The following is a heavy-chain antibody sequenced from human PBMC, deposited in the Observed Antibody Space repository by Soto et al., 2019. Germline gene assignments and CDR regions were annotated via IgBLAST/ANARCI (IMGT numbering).Heavy chain of an antibody. V-gene: IGHV3-23*01. D-gene: IGHD4-17*01. CDR1: GSTFSSYA. Sequence: EVQLLESGGGLVQPGGSLRLSCAASGSTFSSYAMSWVRQAPGKGLEWVSAISGSGGSTYYADSVKGRFTISRDNSKNTLYLQMNSLRAEDTAVYYCAATYGDKDAFDIWGQGTMVTVSS. CDR2: ISGSGGST. CDR3: AATYGDKDAFDI. J-gene: IGHJ3*02.